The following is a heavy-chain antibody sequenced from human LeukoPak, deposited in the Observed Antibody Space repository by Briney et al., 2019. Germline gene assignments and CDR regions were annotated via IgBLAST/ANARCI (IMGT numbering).Heavy chain of an antibody. Sequence: GGSLRLSCAASGFTFSSYSMNWVRQAPGKGLEWVSSISSSSSYIYYADSVKGRFTISRDDAKNSLYLQMNSLRAEDTAVYYCARVGIAAAGEYFQHWGQGTLVTVSS. CDR1: GFTFSSYS. CDR3: ARVGIAAAGEYFQH. V-gene: IGHV3-21*01. J-gene: IGHJ1*01. CDR2: ISSSSSYI. D-gene: IGHD6-13*01.